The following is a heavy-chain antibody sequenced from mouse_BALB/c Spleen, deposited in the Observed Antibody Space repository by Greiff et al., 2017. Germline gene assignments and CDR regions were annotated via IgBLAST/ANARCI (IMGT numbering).Heavy chain of an antibody. Sequence: QVQLQQSGPELVKPGASVKISCKASGYAFSSSWMNWVKQRPGQGLEWIGRIYPGDGDTNYNGKFKGKATLTADKSSSTAYMQLSSLTSVDSAVYFCARGITTVVDHWFAYWGQGTLVTVSA. CDR2: IYPGDGDT. CDR1: GYAFSSSW. V-gene: IGHV1-82*01. J-gene: IGHJ3*01. D-gene: IGHD1-1*01. CDR3: ARGITTVVDHWFAY.